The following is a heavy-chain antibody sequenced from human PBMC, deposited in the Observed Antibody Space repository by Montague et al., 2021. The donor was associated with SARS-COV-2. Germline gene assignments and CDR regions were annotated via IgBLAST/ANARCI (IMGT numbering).Heavy chain of an antibody. V-gene: IGHV4-59*01. Sequence: SETLSLTCTLSGGSISTYYWNWIRQPPGKGLEWIGYIYYSGNTYYNPSLKSRATISVETSKNQFSLSLTSVIAADTAVYYCARGPFWSAAPDYWGQGILVTVSS. CDR1: GGSISTYY. D-gene: IGHD3-3*01. CDR2: IYYSGNT. J-gene: IGHJ4*02. CDR3: ARGPFWSAAPDY.